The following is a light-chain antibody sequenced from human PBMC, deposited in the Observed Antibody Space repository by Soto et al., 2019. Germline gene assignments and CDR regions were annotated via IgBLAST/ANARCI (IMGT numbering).Light chain of an antibody. V-gene: IGKV1-9*01. CDR2: AAS. Sequence: DIQLTQSPSFLSASVGDRVTITCRASQGINSYLAWYQQKPGKAPKLLIYAASTLQSGVPSRFSGSGSGTEFTLTISSLQPEDFATYYCQQLNSYPRITFGQWTRLEIK. CDR3: QQLNSYPRIT. J-gene: IGKJ5*01. CDR1: QGINSY.